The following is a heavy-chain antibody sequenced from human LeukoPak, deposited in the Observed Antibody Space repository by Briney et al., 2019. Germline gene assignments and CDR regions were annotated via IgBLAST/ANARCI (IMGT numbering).Heavy chain of an antibody. CDR3: ARAYLLDY. CDR2: INHSGST. D-gene: IGHD2-15*01. V-gene: IGHV4-39*07. J-gene: IGHJ4*02. CDR1: GGSISSSSCY. Sequence: PSETLSVTCTVSGGSISSSSCYWSWIRQPPGKGLEWIGEINHSGSTNYNPSLKSRVTISVDTSKNQFSLKLSSVTAADTAVYYCARAYLLDYWGQGTLVTVSS.